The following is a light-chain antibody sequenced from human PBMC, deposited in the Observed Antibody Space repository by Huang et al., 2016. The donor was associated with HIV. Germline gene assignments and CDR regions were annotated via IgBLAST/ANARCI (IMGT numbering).Light chain of an antibody. CDR1: QDIGTS. V-gene: IGKV1-9*01. CDR2: AAS. Sequence: QLTQSPPSLSASVGDTVIISCRASQDIGTSLAWYQQKPGRAPKLLLSAASTLHTGVPSRFSGGSAGTYFTRFITGLQPEDFATYYCQQLHSYPLTFGQGTRLDI. CDR3: QQLHSYPLT. J-gene: IGKJ5*01.